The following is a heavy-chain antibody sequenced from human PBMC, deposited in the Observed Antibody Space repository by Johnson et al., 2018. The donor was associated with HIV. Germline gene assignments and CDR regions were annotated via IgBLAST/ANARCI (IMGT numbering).Heavy chain of an antibody. J-gene: IGHJ3*02. Sequence: VQLVESGGGLVQPGGSLRLSCVVSGFTFSDYYMDWVRQAPGKGLEWVGRTTDKLNSYTTKYAASVKGRFTISRDNSKNTLYLQMNSLRAEDTAVYYCARDLAGHNAFDIWGQGTMVTVSS. D-gene: IGHD6-19*01. CDR1: GFTFSDYY. CDR3: ARDLAGHNAFDI. CDR2: TTDKLNSYTT. V-gene: IGHV3-72*01.